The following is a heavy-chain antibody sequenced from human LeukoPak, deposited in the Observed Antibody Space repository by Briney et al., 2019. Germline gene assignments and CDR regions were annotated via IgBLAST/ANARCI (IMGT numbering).Heavy chain of an antibody. CDR1: RFTFSSYA. V-gene: IGHV3-30*04. Sequence: GGSLRLSCAASRFTFSSYAMNWVRQAPGKGLEWVAVISYDGSKQYHADSVKGRFTISRDNSRNTLCLQMNSLRVEDTAVYYCARDKSKGGDALDIWGQGTMVTVSS. CDR3: ARDKSKGGDALDI. CDR2: ISYDGSKQ. D-gene: IGHD1-26*01. J-gene: IGHJ3*02.